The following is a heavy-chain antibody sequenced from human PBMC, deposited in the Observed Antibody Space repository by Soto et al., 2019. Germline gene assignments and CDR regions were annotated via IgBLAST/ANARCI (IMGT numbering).Heavy chain of an antibody. CDR3: ARVGPCGGDCYRAFDI. V-gene: IGHV4-4*02. Sequence: SETLSLTCAVSGGSIRSSNWWSWVRQPPGKGLEWIGEIYHSGSTNYNPSLKSRVTISVDKSKNQFSLKLSSVTAADTAVYYCARVGPCGGDCYRAFDIWVQGTMVTVSS. CDR1: GGSIRSSNW. D-gene: IGHD2-21*02. J-gene: IGHJ3*02. CDR2: IYHSGST.